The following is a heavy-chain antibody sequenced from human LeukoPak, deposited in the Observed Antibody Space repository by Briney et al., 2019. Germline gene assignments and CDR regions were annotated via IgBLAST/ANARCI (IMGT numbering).Heavy chain of an antibody. CDR1: GFTVSSNY. Sequence: GGSLRLSCAASGFTVSSNYMNWVRQAPGKGLEWVSVIYSGGRTNYADSVKGRFTISRDSSKNTLYLQMNSLRADDTAVYYCIYGYTLDFWGQGTLVTVSS. CDR2: IYSGGRT. V-gene: IGHV3-53*01. CDR3: IYGYTLDF. J-gene: IGHJ4*02. D-gene: IGHD5-18*01.